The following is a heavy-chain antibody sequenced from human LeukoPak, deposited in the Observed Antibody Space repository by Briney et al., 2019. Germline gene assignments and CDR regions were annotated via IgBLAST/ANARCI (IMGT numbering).Heavy chain of an antibody. J-gene: IGHJ4*02. D-gene: IGHD5-18*01. CDR3: AKVSGYSYGYNDY. V-gene: IGHV3-9*01. CDR2: ISWNSGTI. Sequence: QSGGSLRLSCAASGFTFDDYAMHWVRQAPGKGLEWVSGISWNSGTIGYADSVKGRFTISRDNAKNSLYLQMNSLRAEDTALYYCAKVSGYSYGYNDYWGQGTLVTVSS. CDR1: GFTFDDYA.